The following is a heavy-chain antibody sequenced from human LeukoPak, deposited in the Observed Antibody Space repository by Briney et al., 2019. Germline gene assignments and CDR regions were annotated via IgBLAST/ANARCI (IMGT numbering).Heavy chain of an antibody. CDR3: AGKSGIAAAGPNWFDP. CDR2: IYTSGST. J-gene: IGHJ5*02. D-gene: IGHD6-13*01. CDR1: GGSIGSYY. V-gene: IGHV4-4*09. Sequence: SETLSLTCTVSGGSIGSYYWSWIRQPPGKGLEWIGYIYTSGSTNYNPSLKSRVTISVDTSKNQFSLKLSSVTAADTAVYYCAGKSGIAAAGPNWFDPWGQGTLVTVSS.